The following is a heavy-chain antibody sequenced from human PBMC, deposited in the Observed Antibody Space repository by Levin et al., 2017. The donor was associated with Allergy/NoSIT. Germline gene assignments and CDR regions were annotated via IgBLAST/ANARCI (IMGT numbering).Heavy chain of an antibody. D-gene: IGHD6-19*01. CDR1: GFTFDDYA. Sequence: GGSLRLSCAASGFTFDDYAMHWVRQAPGKGLEWVSGISWNSGSIGYADSVKGRFTISRDNAKNSLYLQMNSLRAEDTALYYCASLSAVAGTRFDYWGQGTLVTVSS. CDR2: ISWNSGSI. CDR3: ASLSAVAGTRFDY. J-gene: IGHJ4*02. V-gene: IGHV3-9*01.